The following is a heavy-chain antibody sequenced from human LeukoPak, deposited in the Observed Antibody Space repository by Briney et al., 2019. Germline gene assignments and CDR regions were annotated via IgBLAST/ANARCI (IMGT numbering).Heavy chain of an antibody. J-gene: IGHJ3*02. CDR3: AREREMATIGDAFDI. D-gene: IGHD5-24*01. Sequence: SVKVSCKASGSPFTGYDMHWGRRAPGQGIEWMGWINPNSGGTNYSQKFQGRVTMTTHTSISRAYMEVSRLRSDATAVYYCAREREMATIGDAFDIWGQGTMVTVSS. CDR1: GSPFTGYD. V-gene: IGHV1-2*02. CDR2: INPNSGGT.